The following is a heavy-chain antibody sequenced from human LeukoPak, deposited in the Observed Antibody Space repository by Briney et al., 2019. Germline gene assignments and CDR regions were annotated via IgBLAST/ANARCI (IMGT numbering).Heavy chain of an antibody. CDR1: GFTFSSYW. Sequence: PGGSLRLSCAASGFTFSSYWMNWVRQAPGKGLEWVANIKQDGSEKYYVDSVNGRFTISRDNAKNSLYLQMNSLRVEDMAVYYCARPPNHCSGGTCYFPFDCWGQGTLVTVSS. J-gene: IGHJ4*02. CDR3: ARPPNHCSGGTCYFPFDC. D-gene: IGHD2-15*01. CDR2: IKQDGSEK. V-gene: IGHV3-7*01.